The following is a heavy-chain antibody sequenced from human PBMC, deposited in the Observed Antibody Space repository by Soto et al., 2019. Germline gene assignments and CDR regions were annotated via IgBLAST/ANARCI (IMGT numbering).Heavy chain of an antibody. Sequence: SETLSLTCTVSGGSISSYYWSWIRQPPGKGLEWIGYIYYSGSTNYNPSLKSRVTISVDTCKNQFSLKLRSVTAADTAVYYCARQVAAGAFDIWGQGTMVTVSS. CDR2: IYYSGST. J-gene: IGHJ3*02. V-gene: IGHV4-59*01. CDR3: ARQVAAGAFDI. CDR1: GGSISSYY. D-gene: IGHD6-19*01.